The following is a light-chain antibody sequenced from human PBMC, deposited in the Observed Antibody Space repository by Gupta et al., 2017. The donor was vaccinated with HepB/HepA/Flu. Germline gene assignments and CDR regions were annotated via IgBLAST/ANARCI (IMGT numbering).Light chain of an antibody. CDR3: QQVDNLPLT. Sequence: DIQMTQSPSSLSASVGDRVTITCQASQDISNFLNWYQQKPGKAPKLLIYDASNLETGVPSRFSGSGSGTDFTFTISSLQPEDIATYSCQQVDNLPLTFGGGTKVEIK. V-gene: IGKV1-33*01. CDR2: DAS. J-gene: IGKJ4*01. CDR1: QDISNF.